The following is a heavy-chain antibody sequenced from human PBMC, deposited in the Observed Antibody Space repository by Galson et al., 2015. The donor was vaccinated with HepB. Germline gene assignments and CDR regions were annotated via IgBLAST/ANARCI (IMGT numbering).Heavy chain of an antibody. CDR3: ARGLGIVAPFDN. D-gene: IGHD2/OR15-2a*01. Sequence: SVKVSCKASGYTFTNSYMHWARQAPGQGLAWMGIINLNGGSTTYARKFQGRVTVTRDTSTSTVYMELSSLRSEDTAIYYCARGLGIVAPFDNWGQGTLVTVSS. V-gene: IGHV1-46*01. CDR1: GYTFTNSY. J-gene: IGHJ4*02. CDR2: INLNGGST.